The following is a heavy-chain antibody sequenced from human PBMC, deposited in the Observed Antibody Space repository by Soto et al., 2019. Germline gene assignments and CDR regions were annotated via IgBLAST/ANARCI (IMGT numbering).Heavy chain of an antibody. CDR2: IIPALGTT. J-gene: IGHJ2*01. CDR1: GGPFSSHT. D-gene: IGHD4-17*01. CDR3: ARPDFGDYWYFDL. Sequence: QAQLVQSGAEVKKPGSSVKVSCKAFGGPFSSHTFSWVRQAPGQGLEWMGRIIPALGTTTYAQKFQGRVTSTADESVTTGYMELTSLRTEDTAVYYCARPDFGDYWYFDLWGRGTLVTVSS. V-gene: IGHV1-69*08.